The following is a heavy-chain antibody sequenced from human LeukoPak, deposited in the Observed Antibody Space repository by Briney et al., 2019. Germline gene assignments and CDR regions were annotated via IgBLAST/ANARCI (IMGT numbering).Heavy chain of an antibody. CDR2: INHSGST. V-gene: IGHV4-34*01. Sequence: SETLSLTCDVYGGSFSGYYWSWIRQPPGKGLEWIGEINHSGSTNYNPSLKSRVTISVDTSKNQFSLKLSSVTAADTAVYYCASEDFDYWGQGTLVTVSS. J-gene: IGHJ4*02. CDR1: GGSFSGYY. CDR3: ASEDFDY.